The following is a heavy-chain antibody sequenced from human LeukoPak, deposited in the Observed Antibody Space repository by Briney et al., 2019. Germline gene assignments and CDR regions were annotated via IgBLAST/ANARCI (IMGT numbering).Heavy chain of an antibody. CDR1: GGSISSYY. J-gene: IGHJ4*02. CDR3: AKMVYGTGLDS. V-gene: IGHV4-39*07. Sequence: PSETLSLTCTVSGGSISSYYWGWIRQPPGKGLEWIGSMYYSGSTYYNPSLKSRVTISINTSKNQFSLKLSSVTAADTAVYYCAKMVYGTGLDSWGQGTLVTVSS. D-gene: IGHD2-8*01. CDR2: MYYSGST.